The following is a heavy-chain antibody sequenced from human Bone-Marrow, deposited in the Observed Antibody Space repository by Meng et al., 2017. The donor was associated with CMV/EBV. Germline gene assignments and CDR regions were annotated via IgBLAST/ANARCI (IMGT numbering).Heavy chain of an antibody. Sequence: ASVKVSCKASGYTFTSYDINWVRQATGQGLEWMGWMNPNSGNTGYAQKFQGRVTMTRNTSISTAYRELSSLRSEDTAVYYCARVWYSSSWYGPWDYYYGMDVWGQGTMVTVSS. CDR3: ARVWYSSSWYGPWDYYYGMDV. CDR1: GYTFTSYD. V-gene: IGHV1-8*01. CDR2: MNPNSGNT. D-gene: IGHD6-13*01. J-gene: IGHJ6*02.